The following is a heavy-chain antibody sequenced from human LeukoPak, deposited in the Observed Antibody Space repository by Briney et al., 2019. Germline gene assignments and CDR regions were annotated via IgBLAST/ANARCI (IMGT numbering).Heavy chain of an antibody. CDR3: ARDLDGGWPLLFDI. J-gene: IGHJ3*02. V-gene: IGHV3-7*01. D-gene: IGHD2-15*01. Sequence: PGGSLRLSCAASGFTFSSYWMSWVRQAPGKGLEWVANIKQDGSEKYYVDSVKGRFTISRDNAKNSLYLQMNSLRAEDTAVYYCARDLDGGWPLLFDIWGQGTMVTVSS. CDR2: IKQDGSEK. CDR1: GFTFSSYW.